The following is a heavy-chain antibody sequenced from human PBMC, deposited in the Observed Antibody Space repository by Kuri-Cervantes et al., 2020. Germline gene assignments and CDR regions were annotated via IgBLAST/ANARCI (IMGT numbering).Heavy chain of an antibody. V-gene: IGHV3-23*01. J-gene: IGHJ4*02. Sequence: GESLKISCAASGFTFSSYAMSWVRQAPGKGLEWVSAISGSGGSTYYADSVKGRFTISRDNSKNTLYLQMNSLRAEDTAVYYCARGYGSGSSQPLDYWGQGTLVTVSS. CDR3: ARGYGSGSSQPLDY. CDR1: GFTFSSYA. D-gene: IGHD3-10*01. CDR2: ISGSGGST.